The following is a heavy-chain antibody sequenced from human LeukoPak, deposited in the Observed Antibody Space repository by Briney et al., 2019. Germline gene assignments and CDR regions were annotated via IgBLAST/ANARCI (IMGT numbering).Heavy chain of an antibody. J-gene: IGHJ5*02. D-gene: IGHD2-2*01. Sequence: GGSLRLSCAASGFTFSSYSMNWVRQAPGRGLEWVSSISSSSSYIYYADSVKGRFTISRDNAKNSLYLQMNSLRAEDTAVYYCAGKSEKQFPAASSWFDPWGQGTLVTVSS. CDR3: AGKSEKQFPAASSWFDP. CDR2: ISSSSSYI. CDR1: GFTFSSYS. V-gene: IGHV3-21*01.